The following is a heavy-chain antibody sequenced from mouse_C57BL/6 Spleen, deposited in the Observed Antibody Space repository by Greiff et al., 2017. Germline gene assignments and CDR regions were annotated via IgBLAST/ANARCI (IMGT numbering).Heavy chain of an antibody. Sequence: EVKLVESGGGLVKPGGSLKLSCAASGFTFSDYGMHWVRQAPEKGLEWVAYISSGSSTIYYADTVKGRFTISRDNAKNTLFLQMTSLRSEDTAMYYCARSLLDWYFDVWGTGTTVTVSS. V-gene: IGHV5-17*01. J-gene: IGHJ1*03. CDR3: ARSLLDWYFDV. CDR2: ISSGSSTI. CDR1: GFTFSDYG.